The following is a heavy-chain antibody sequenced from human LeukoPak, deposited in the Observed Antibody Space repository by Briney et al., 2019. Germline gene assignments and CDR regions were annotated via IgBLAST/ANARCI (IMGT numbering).Heavy chain of an antibody. J-gene: IGHJ6*02. V-gene: IGHV3-21*01. CDR1: GFTFSSYS. CDR3: ARVPTPKFGDDSSV. D-gene: IGHD4-17*01. CDR2: ISSSSSYI. Sequence: PGGSLRLSCAASGFTFSSYSMNWVRQAPGKGLEWVSSISSSSSYIYYADSVKGRFTISRDNAKNSLYLQMNSLRAEDTAVYYCARVPTPKFGDDSSVWGQGTTVTVSS.